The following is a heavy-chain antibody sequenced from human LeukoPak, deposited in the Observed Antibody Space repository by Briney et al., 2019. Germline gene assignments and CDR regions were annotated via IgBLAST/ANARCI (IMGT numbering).Heavy chain of an antibody. CDR2: ISWKSGNI. CDR1: GFTFDDYA. D-gene: IGHD3-22*01. J-gene: IGHJ4*02. CDR3: AKDEGYYYDSSGYYSGLDY. V-gene: IGHV3-9*01. Sequence: PGGSLRLSCAASGFTFDDYAMHWVRQAPGKGLEWVSGISWKSGNIGYADSVKGRFTISRDNSKNTLYLQMNSLRAEDTAVYYCAKDEGYYYDSSGYYSGLDYWGQGTLVTVSS.